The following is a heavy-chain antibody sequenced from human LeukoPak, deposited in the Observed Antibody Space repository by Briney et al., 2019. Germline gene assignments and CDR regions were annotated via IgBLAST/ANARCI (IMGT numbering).Heavy chain of an antibody. CDR2: IKQDESEI. CDR3: ASGWGPMVVSY. Sequence: PGGSLRLSCAASGFTFSNYWMSWVRQAPGKGLEWVAKIKQDESEIYYVDSVKGRFTISRDNAKNSLYLQMNSLGAEDTAVYYCASGWGPMVVSYWGQGTLVTVSS. V-gene: IGHV3-7*01. J-gene: IGHJ4*02. CDR1: GFTFSNYW. D-gene: IGHD2-8*02.